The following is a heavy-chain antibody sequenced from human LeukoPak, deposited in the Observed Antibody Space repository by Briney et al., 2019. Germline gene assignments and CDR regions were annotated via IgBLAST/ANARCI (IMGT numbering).Heavy chain of an antibody. CDR1: GGTFSSYA. Sequence: SVKVSCKASGGTFSSYAISWVRQAPGQGLEWMGGIIPIFGTANYAQKFQGKVTITADESTSTAYMELSSLRSEDTAVYYCARDSGLSGSYLKFYYFDYWGQGTLVTVSS. CDR2: IIPIFGTA. CDR3: ARDSGLSGSYLKFYYFDY. D-gene: IGHD1-26*01. J-gene: IGHJ4*02. V-gene: IGHV1-69*13.